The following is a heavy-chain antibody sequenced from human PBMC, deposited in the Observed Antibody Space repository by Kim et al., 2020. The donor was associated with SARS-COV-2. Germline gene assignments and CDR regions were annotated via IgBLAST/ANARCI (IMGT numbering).Heavy chain of an antibody. J-gene: IGHJ4*02. D-gene: IGHD5-12*01. CDR3: AKDSSGYDSYFDY. V-gene: IGHV3-9*01. Sequence: GGSLRLSCAASGFTFDDYAMHWVRQAPGKGLEWVSGISWNSGSIGYADSVKGRFTISRDNAKNSLYLQMNSLRAEDTALYYCAKDSSGYDSYFDYWGQGTLVTVSS. CDR1: GFTFDDYA. CDR2: ISWNSGSI.